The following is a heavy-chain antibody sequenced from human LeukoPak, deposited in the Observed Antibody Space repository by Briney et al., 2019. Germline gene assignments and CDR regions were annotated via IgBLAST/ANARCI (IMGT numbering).Heavy chain of an antibody. Sequence: GGSLRLSCAASGFTFSSYWMHWVRQAPGKGLVWVSRINSDGFSISYADFVKGRFTISRDNAKNTLYLQMNSLRTEDTAVYYCARAATTYYYDTSGYYWGQGTLVTVSS. V-gene: IGHV3-74*01. CDR1: GFTFSSYW. CDR2: INSDGFSI. CDR3: ARAATTYYYDTSGYY. D-gene: IGHD3-22*01. J-gene: IGHJ4*02.